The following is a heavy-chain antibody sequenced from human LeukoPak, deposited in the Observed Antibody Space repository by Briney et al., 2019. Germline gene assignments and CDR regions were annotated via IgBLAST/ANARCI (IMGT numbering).Heavy chain of an antibody. Sequence: GGSLRLSCAASGFTFSSYAMSWVRQAPGKGLEWVSALSGSGDSTYYADSVKGRFTISRDNSKNTLYLQMNSLRAEDTAVYYCAKEGGHGSGWYEGWGQGTLVTVSS. V-gene: IGHV3-23*01. CDR1: GFTFSSYA. J-gene: IGHJ4*02. D-gene: IGHD6-19*01. CDR3: AKEGGHGSGWYEG. CDR2: LSGSGDST.